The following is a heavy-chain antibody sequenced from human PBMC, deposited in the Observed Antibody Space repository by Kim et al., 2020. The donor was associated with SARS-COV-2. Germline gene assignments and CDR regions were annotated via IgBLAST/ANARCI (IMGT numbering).Heavy chain of an antibody. J-gene: IGHJ5*02. CDR2: MNPNSGKT. CDR3: AANLIKNTGP. V-gene: IGHV1-8*01. Sequence: ASVKVSCKSSGYTFSNYEINWVRQATGQGLEWLGWMNPNSGKTGYSERFQGRIILSRNISISTAYMELSSLTSQDTAVYYWAANLIKNTGPWGQGTLVTV. CDR1: GYTFSNYE.